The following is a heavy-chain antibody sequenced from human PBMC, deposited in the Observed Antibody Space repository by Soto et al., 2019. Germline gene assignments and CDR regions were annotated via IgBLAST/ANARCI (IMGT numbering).Heavy chain of an antibody. CDR3: ASEYCSGGSCYYYGMDV. J-gene: IGHJ6*02. Sequence: QVQLVESGGGVVQPGRSLRLSCAASGFTFSSYGMHWVRQAPGKGLEWVAVIWYDGSNKYYAESEKGRFTISRDNSKNTLYLQMNSLRAEDTAVYYCASEYCSGGSCYYYGMDVWGRGTTVTVSS. CDR2: IWYDGSNK. D-gene: IGHD2-15*01. V-gene: IGHV3-33*01. CDR1: GFTFSSYG.